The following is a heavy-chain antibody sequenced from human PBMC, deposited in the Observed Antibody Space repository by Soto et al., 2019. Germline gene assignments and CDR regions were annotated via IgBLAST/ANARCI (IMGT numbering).Heavy chain of an antibody. V-gene: IGHV3-53*04. J-gene: IGHJ4*02. D-gene: IGHD6-13*01. CDR1: GFTVSSNY. CDR3: ARDRRVAAGRGELIHDY. CDR2: IYSGGST. Sequence: GGSLRLSCAASGFTVSSNYMSWVRQAPGKGLEWVSVIYSGGSTYYADSVKGRFTISRHNSKNTLYLQMNSLRAEDTAVYYCARDRRVAAGRGELIHDYWGQGTLVTVSS.